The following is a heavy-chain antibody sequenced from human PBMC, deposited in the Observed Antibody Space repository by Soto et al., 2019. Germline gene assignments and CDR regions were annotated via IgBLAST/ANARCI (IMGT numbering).Heavy chain of an antibody. V-gene: IGHV4-30-4*01. Sequence: VQLQGSGPGLVKPSQTLSLTCTVSGASVNTGDYYWSYIRQPPGKGLEWLGYIFYSGDTYYNPSLKSRATISLNTSRNQFSLTLTFVTGADTAVYYCVGTGTTDDFWGQGTLVTVSS. J-gene: IGHJ1*01. D-gene: IGHD1-7*01. CDR2: IFYSGDT. CDR1: GASVNTGDYY. CDR3: VGTGTTDDF.